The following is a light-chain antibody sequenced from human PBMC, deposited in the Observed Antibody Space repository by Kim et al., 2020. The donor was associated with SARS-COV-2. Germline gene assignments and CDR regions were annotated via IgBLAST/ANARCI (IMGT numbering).Light chain of an antibody. CDR2: TNN. V-gene: IGLV1-47*01. CDR3: GSWDDSLNGPV. Sequence: QSVLTQAPSASGTPGQSVTIYCSGTSSNIGNNFVYWYQQLPGTAPKVVIHTNNKRPSGVSDRFSGFKSVTSASLSISGLRSEDEADYYCGSWDDSLNGPVFGGGTQLTVL. J-gene: IGLJ3*02. CDR1: SSNIGNNF.